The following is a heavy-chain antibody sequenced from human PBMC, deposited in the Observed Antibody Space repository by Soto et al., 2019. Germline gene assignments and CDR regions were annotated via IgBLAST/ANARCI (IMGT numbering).Heavy chain of an antibody. J-gene: IGHJ4*02. CDR1: GGSISSYY. V-gene: IGHV4-59*08. Sequence: SETLSLTCTVSGGSISSYYWSWIRQPPGKGLEWIGYIYYSGSTNYNPSLKSRVTISVDTSKNQFSLKLSSVTAADTAVYYCARQRGHFWGYYFDYWGQGTLVTVSS. CDR2: IYYSGST. D-gene: IGHD3-16*01. CDR3: ARQRGHFWGYYFDY.